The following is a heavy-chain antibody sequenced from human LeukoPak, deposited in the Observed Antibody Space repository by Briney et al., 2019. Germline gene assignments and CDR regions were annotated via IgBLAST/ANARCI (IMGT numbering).Heavy chain of an antibody. J-gene: IGHJ4*02. Sequence: GGSLRLSCAASGFTFSSYWMSWVRQAPGKGLEWVAVISYHGRDTYYADSVKGRFTISRDNAKNTLYLQMNSLRVEDTAVYYCVRNMVRGVVYFDSWGQGALVTVSS. CDR2: ISYHGRDT. D-gene: IGHD3-10*01. CDR3: VRNMVRGVVYFDS. V-gene: IGHV3-30*03. CDR1: GFTFSSYW.